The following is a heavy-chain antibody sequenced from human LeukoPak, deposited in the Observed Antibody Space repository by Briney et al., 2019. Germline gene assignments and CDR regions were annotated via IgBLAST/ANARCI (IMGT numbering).Heavy chain of an antibody. J-gene: IGHJ4*02. Sequence: GSLRLSCAASGFTFSTYWMHWVRQAPGKGPVWVSHINTDGSSTSYADSVKGRFTISRDNAKNTLYLQMNSLRGEDSAVYYCTRSLATKYWGQGTLVTVSS. D-gene: IGHD5-24*01. CDR3: TRSLATKY. CDR1: GFTFSTYW. V-gene: IGHV3-74*01. CDR2: INTDGSST.